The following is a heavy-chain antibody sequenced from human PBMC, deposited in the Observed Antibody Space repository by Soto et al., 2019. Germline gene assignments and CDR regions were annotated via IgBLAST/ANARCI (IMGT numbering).Heavy chain of an antibody. V-gene: IGHV1-69*06. CDR3: ARERSGHDYGDYLFDY. D-gene: IGHD4-17*01. CDR1: GGTFSSYA. CDR2: IIPIFGTA. J-gene: IGHJ4*02. Sequence: QVQLVQPGAEVKKPGSSVKVSCKASGGTFSSYAISWVRQAPGQGLEWMGGIIPIFGTANYAQKFQGRVTITADKSTSTAYMELSSLRSEDTAVYYCARERSGHDYGDYLFDYWGQGTLVTVSS.